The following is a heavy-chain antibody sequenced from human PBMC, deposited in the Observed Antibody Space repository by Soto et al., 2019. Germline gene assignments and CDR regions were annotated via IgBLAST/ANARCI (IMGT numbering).Heavy chain of an antibody. J-gene: IGHJ5*02. D-gene: IGHD1-26*01. V-gene: IGHV1-69*13. CDR1: GGTFSRYS. CDR3: ARGTTAYSGSYFA. CDR2: IIPIFGTA. Sequence: SVKVSCKASGGTFSRYSISWVRQAPGQGLEWMGGIIPIFGTANYAQKFQGRVTITADESTSTAYMELSSLRSEDTAVYYCARGTTAYSGSYFAWGQGTLVTVSS.